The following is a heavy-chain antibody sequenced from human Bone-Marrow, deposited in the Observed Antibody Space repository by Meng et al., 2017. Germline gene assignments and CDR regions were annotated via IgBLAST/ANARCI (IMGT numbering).Heavy chain of an antibody. CDR3: AGDFDY. Sequence: VRLVEPGGCLVKPGGSLRISCAASGFTFSDYSMSWIRQAPGKGLEWISYISSSGNTIYYADSVKGRFTISRDNAKNSLYLQMNGLRAEDTAVYYCAGDFDYWGQGTLVTVSS. J-gene: IGHJ4*02. V-gene: IGHV3-11*04. CDR2: ISSSGNTI. CDR1: GFTFSDYS.